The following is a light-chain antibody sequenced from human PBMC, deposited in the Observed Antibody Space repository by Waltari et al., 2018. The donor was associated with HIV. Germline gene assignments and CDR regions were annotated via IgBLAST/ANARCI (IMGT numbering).Light chain of an antibody. CDR3: CSYAGRDNPVV. CDR1: SSDVGGYNY. Sequence: QSALTQPRSVSGSLGQSVTISCIGTSSDVGGYNYVSWYQQHPGKAPKLLIYDVFHRPSGVPARFSASKSGNTASLTISGLQAEDEADYSCCSYAGRDNPVVFGGGTKLTVL. V-gene: IGLV2-11*01. CDR2: DVF. J-gene: IGLJ2*01.